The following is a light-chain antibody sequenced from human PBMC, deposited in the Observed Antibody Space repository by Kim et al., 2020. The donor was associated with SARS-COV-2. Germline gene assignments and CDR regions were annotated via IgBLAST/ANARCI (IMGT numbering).Light chain of an antibody. CDR2: AAS. Sequence: DIHMIQYPSSLSASVGDRVTITCRTTQSISIHLNRYQQKPGRAPKLLISAASSLKGGVQSRCSGGGSDTDFTRAISSLQPEDFSTYFFHQSYITPFTFGPGTKVDIK. CDR3: HQSYITPFT. J-gene: IGKJ3*01. V-gene: IGKV1-39*01. CDR1: QSISIH.